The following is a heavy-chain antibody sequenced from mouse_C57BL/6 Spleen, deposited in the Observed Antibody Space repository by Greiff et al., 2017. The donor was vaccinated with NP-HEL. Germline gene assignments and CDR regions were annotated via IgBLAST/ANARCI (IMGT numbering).Heavy chain of an antibody. CDR2: INPSTGGT. Sequence: EVQRVESGPELVKPGASVKISCKASGYSFTGYYMHWVKQSSEKSLEWIGEINPSTGGTSYNQKFKGKATLTVDKSSSTAYMQLKSLTSEDSAVYYCARDSTVYYYGSSLDYWGQGTTLTVSS. CDR3: ARDSTVYYYGSSLDY. V-gene: IGHV1-43*01. CDR1: GYSFTGYY. J-gene: IGHJ2*01. D-gene: IGHD1-1*01.